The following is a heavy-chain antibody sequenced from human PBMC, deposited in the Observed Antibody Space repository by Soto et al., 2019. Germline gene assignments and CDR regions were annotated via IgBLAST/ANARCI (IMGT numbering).Heavy chain of an antibody. CDR2: INHSGST. Sequence: SEALSLTCAVYGGSFSGYYWSWIRQPPGKGLEWIGEINHSGSTNYNPSLKSRVAISVDTSRNQFSLKLRSVTAADTAVYYCASLPNYYYYDMDVWGQATTVTVSS. CDR3: ASLPNYYYYDMDV. CDR1: GGSFSGYY. V-gene: IGHV4-34*01. J-gene: IGHJ6*02.